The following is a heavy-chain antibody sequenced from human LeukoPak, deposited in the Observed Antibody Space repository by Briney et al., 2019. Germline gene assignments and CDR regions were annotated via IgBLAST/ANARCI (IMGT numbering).Heavy chain of an antibody. J-gene: IGHJ4*02. V-gene: IGHV3-13*01. CDR3: ARDFDRYYFDY. Sequence: GGSLRLSCAASGFTFSSYDMHWVRQAPGKGLEWVSAIITAGDTYYSDSVKGRFTISRDNAKNTLYLQMNSLRAEDTAMYYCARDFDRYYFDYWGQGTLVTVSS. CDR1: GFTFSSYD. CDR2: IITAGDT. D-gene: IGHD3-9*01.